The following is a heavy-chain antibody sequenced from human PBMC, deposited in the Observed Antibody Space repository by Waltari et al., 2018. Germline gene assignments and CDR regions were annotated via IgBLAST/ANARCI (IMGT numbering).Heavy chain of an antibody. CDR3: ARARALLYHAFDI. V-gene: IGHV3-30-3*01. D-gene: IGHD3-3*01. J-gene: IGHJ3*02. CDR1: GLPFSSYA. Sequence: QVQLVESGGGVVQPGRSLRLSCAASGLPFSSYAMHGVRQAPGKGLEWVAVISYDGSNKYYADSVKGRFTISRDNSKNTLYLQMNSLRAEDTAVYYCARARALLYHAFDIWGQGTMVTVSS. CDR2: ISYDGSNK.